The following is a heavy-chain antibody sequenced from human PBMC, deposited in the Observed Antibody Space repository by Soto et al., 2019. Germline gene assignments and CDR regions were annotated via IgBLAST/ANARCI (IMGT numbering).Heavy chain of an antibody. J-gene: IGHJ4*02. Sequence: SETLSLTCTVSGGSISSSTYYWGWIRQPPGKGLEWIGYIYYSGSTNYNPSLKSRVTISVDTSKNQFSLKLSSVTAADTAVYYCARGGGYYDSSGYYRFYYFDYWGQGTLVTVSS. V-gene: IGHV4-61*05. CDR2: IYYSGST. D-gene: IGHD3-22*01. CDR1: GGSISSSTYY. CDR3: ARGGGYYDSSGYYRFYYFDY.